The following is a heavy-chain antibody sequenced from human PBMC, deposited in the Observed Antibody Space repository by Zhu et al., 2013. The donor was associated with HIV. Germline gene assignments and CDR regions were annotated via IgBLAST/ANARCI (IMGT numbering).Heavy chain of an antibody. CDR2: IIPIFGTA. CDR3: ARSDYGDLFPIDDYYYYYGMDV. J-gene: IGHJ6*02. D-gene: IGHD4-17*01. Sequence: QVQLVQSGAEVKKPGSSVKVSCKASGGTFSSYAISWVRQAPGQGLEWMGGIIPIFGTANYAQKFQGRVTITADKSTSTAYMELSSLRSEDTAVYYCARSDYGDLFPIDDYYYYYGMDVWGQGTDGHRLL. V-gene: IGHV1-69*06. CDR1: GGTFSSYA.